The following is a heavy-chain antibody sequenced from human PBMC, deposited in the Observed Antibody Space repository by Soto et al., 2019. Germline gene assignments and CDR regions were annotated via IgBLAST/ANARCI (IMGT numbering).Heavy chain of an antibody. D-gene: IGHD2-8*01. V-gene: IGHV5-51*01. CDR3: ARGKYCTNGACYFYDH. Sequence: PGESLKISCYRSGYSFSTSWIAWVRQMPGKGLEWMGIIYPGDSDTRYTPSFQGQVTISVDKSVSTAYLQWSSLKASDTAMYYCARGKYCTNGACYFYDHWGQGTLVTVSS. CDR1: GYSFSTSW. J-gene: IGHJ4*02. CDR2: IYPGDSDT.